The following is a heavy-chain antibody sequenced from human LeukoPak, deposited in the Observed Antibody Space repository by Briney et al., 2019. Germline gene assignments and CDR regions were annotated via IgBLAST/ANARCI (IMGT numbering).Heavy chain of an antibody. Sequence: SQTLSLTRTVSGGSISSGDYYWSWIRQPAGKGLEWIGRISASGRSNYNPSLKSRLTISIDTSKNQFSLMLSSATATDTAVYYCAREFDSWGQGTLVTVSS. CDR3: AREFDS. J-gene: IGHJ4*02. CDR2: ISASGRS. CDR1: GGSISSGDYY. V-gene: IGHV4-61*02.